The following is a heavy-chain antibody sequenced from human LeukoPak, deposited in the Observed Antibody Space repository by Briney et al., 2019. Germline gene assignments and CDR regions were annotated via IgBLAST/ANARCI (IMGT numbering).Heavy chain of an antibody. CDR1: GGSFSVYY. CDR2: INHSGST. Sequence: SETLSLTCAVYGGSFSVYYWSWIRQPPGKGLEWIGEINHSGSTNYNPSLKSRVTISVDTSKNQFSLKLSSVTAADTAVYYCARGRVFWSGYYVDYWGQGTLVTVSS. CDR3: ARGRVFWSGYYVDY. J-gene: IGHJ4*02. D-gene: IGHD3-3*01. V-gene: IGHV4-34*01.